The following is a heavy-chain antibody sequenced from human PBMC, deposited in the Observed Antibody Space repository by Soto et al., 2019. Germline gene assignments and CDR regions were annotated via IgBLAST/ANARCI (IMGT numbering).Heavy chain of an antibody. Sequence: ASVKVSCKASGYTFTSYAMHWVRQAPGQRLEWMGWINAGNGNTKYSQKFQGRVTITRDTSASTAYMELSSLRSEDTAVYYCARGNDYIWGSYRSGRYHYFMDFRGKGTSVIVSS. D-gene: IGHD3-16*02. CDR1: GYTFTSYA. J-gene: IGHJ6*03. V-gene: IGHV1-3*01. CDR2: INAGNGNT. CDR3: ARGNDYIWGSYRSGRYHYFMDF.